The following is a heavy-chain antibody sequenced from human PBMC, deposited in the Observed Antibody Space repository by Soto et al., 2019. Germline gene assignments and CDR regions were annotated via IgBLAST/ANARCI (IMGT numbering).Heavy chain of an antibody. Sequence: QLQLQESGPGLVKPSETLSLTCTVSGGSISSTDYYWGWIRQPPGKGLEWIGSSSYGGIAYHNPSLKSRVPISIDTSKSHFSLKLTSVTAADTAVYYCGRHRRETGTYAQPLDYWGQGTLVAVSS. CDR1: GGSISSTDYY. CDR3: GRHRRETGTYAQPLDY. J-gene: IGHJ4*02. D-gene: IGHD1-1*01. CDR2: SSYGGIA. V-gene: IGHV4-39*01.